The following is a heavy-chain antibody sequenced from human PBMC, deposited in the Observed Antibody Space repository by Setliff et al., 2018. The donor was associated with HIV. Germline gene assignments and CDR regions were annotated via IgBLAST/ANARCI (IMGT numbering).Heavy chain of an antibody. V-gene: IGHV1-69*05. Sequence: SVKVSCKASGGTFSSYAISWVRQAPGQGLEWMGGIIPIFGTANYAQKFQGRVTITTDESTSTAYMELSSLRPEDTAVYYCASIAYCGGDCYIGYFDYWGQGTLVTVSS. CDR2: IIPIFGTA. J-gene: IGHJ4*02. D-gene: IGHD2-21*02. CDR3: ASIAYCGGDCYIGYFDY. CDR1: GGTFSSYA.